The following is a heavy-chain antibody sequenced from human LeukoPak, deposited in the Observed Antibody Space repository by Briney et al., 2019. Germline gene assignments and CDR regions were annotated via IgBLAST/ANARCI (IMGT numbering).Heavy chain of an antibody. CDR3: AREVRGYSYGPYYYYYYMDV. Sequence: SETLPLTCTVSGGSISSYYWSWIRQPPGKGLEWIGYIYYSGSTNYNPSLKSRVTISVGTSKNQFSLKLSSVTAADTAVYYCAREVRGYSYGPYYYYYYMDVWGKGTTVTVSS. J-gene: IGHJ6*03. D-gene: IGHD5-18*01. CDR1: GGSISSYY. V-gene: IGHV4-59*12. CDR2: IYYSGST.